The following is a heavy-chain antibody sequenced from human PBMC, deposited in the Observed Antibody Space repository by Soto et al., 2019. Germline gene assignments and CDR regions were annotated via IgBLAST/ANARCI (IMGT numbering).Heavy chain of an antibody. V-gene: IGHV3-30*18. CDR2: ISYDGSNK. Sequence: VGSLRLSCAASGFTFSSYGMHWVRQAPGKGLEWVAVISYDGSNKYYADSVKGRFTISRDNSKNTLYLQMNSLRAEDTAVYYCAKSKVGATLGYFDYWGQGTLVTVSS. CDR1: GFTFSSYG. CDR3: AKSKVGATLGYFDY. D-gene: IGHD1-26*01. J-gene: IGHJ4*02.